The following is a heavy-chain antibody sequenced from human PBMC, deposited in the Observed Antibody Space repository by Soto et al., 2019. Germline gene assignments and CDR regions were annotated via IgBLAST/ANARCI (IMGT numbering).Heavy chain of an antibody. D-gene: IGHD6-19*01. J-gene: IGHJ4*02. Sequence: PGESLKISCTASGNTFTNYWIGWVRQTPGKGLEWMGNIYPGDSGTKYSPSFQGQVTISADRSISTAYLQWSSLKASDTAIYYCANSGWTGGMDYWGQGTLVTVSS. V-gene: IGHV5-51*01. CDR2: IYPGDSGT. CDR1: GNTFTNYW. CDR3: ANSGWTGGMDY.